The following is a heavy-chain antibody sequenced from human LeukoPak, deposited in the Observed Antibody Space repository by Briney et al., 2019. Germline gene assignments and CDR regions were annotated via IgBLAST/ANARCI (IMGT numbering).Heavy chain of an antibody. V-gene: IGHV4-38-2*01. Sequence: PSETLSLTCAVSGYSISSGYYWGWIRQPPGKGLEWIGSIYHSGSTYYNPSLKSRVTISVDTSKNQFSLKLSSVTAADTAVYYCALDYGDYFNWFDPWGQGTLVTVSS. CDR3: ALDYGDYFNWFDP. CDR2: IYHSGST. CDR1: GYSISSGYY. D-gene: IGHD4-17*01. J-gene: IGHJ5*02.